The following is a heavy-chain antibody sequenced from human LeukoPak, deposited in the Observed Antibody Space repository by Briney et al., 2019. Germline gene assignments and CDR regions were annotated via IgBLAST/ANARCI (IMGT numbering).Heavy chain of an antibody. J-gene: IGHJ3*02. CDR3: ASGGGEYDYVWGSYRHAFDI. D-gene: IGHD3-16*02. Sequence: SVKVSCKASGGTFSSYTISWVRQAPGQGLEWMGGIIPIFGTANYAQKFQGRVTITADESTSTAYMELSSLRSEDTAVYYCASGGGEYDYVWGSYRHAFDIWGQGTMVTVSS. CDR1: GGTFSSYT. CDR2: IIPIFGTA. V-gene: IGHV1-69*13.